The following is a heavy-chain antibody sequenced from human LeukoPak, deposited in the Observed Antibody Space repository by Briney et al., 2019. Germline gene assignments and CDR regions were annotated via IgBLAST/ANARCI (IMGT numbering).Heavy chain of an antibody. V-gene: IGHV4-30-2*01. CDR3: ARELYSSSSWDPYWYYYYMDV. CDR2: IYHSGST. D-gene: IGHD6-6*01. Sequence: SETLSLTCTVSGGSISSGGYYWSWIRQPPGKGLEWIGYIYHSGSTYYNPSLKSRVTISVDTSKNQFSLKLSSVTAADTAVYYCARELYSSSSWDPYWYYYYMDVWGKGTTVTVSS. J-gene: IGHJ6*03. CDR1: GGSISSGGYY.